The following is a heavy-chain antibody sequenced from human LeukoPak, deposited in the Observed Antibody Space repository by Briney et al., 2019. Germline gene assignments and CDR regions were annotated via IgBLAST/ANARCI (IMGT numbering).Heavy chain of an antibody. CDR1: GFTFSSYS. D-gene: IGHD3-10*01. CDR3: ARAITMVRGVIITFYYYYMDV. J-gene: IGHJ6*03. V-gene: IGHV3-21*01. CDR2: ISGSSSYI. Sequence: GGSLRLSCAASGFTFSSYSMNWVRQAPGKGLEWVSSISGSSSYIYYADSVKGRFTISRDNAKNSLYLQMNSLRAEDTAVYYCARAITMVRGVIITFYYYYMDVWGKGTTVTISS.